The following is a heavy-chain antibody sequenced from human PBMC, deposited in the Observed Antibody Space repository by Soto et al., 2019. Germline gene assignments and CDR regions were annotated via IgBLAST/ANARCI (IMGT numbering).Heavy chain of an antibody. CDR1: EFSFSSYD. CDR2: ISGSGGYT. V-gene: IGHV3-23*01. CDR3: ARGAGTLGRGAIVTSLDYYYGMDV. Sequence: EVQLLESGGGLVQPGGSLRLSCAATEFSFSSYDMTWVRQAPGKGLEWVSVISGSGGYTYYADSVKGRFTMSRDNSKNTLFLQMNSLRGEDTAVYYCARGAGTLGRGAIVTSLDYYYGMDVWGQGTRVTVSS. J-gene: IGHJ6*02. D-gene: IGHD3-10*01.